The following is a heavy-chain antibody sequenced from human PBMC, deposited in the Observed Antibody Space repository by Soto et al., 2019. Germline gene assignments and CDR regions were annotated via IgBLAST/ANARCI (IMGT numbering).Heavy chain of an antibody. CDR1: GWSFSGYY. Sequence: SETLSLTCAVYGWSFSGYYWSWIRQPPGKGLEWIGEINHSGSTNYNPSLKSRVTISVDTSKNQFSLKLSSVTAADTAVYYCARSTGQWLAHYLDYWGQGTLVTVAS. CDR3: ARSTGQWLAHYLDY. CDR2: INHSGST. J-gene: IGHJ4*02. D-gene: IGHD6-19*01. V-gene: IGHV4-34*01.